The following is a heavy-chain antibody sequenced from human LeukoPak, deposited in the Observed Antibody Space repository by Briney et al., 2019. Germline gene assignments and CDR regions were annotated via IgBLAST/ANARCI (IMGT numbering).Heavy chain of an antibody. CDR1: GYSISSGYY. J-gene: IGHJ3*02. V-gene: IGHV4-38-2*02. Sequence: SETLSLTCTVSGYSISSGYYWGWIRQPPGKGLEWIGSIYYSGSTYYNPSLKSRVTISVDTSKNQFSLKLSSVTAADTAVYYCARDEHSSSSHAFDIWGQGTMVTVSS. CDR3: ARDEHSSSSHAFDI. D-gene: IGHD6-6*01. CDR2: IYYSGST.